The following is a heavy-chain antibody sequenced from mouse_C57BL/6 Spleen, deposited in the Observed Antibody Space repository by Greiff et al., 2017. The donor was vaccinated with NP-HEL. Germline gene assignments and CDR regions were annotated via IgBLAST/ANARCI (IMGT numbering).Heavy chain of an antibody. V-gene: IGHV5-4*03. CDR3: ARGGWDRDYFDY. J-gene: IGHJ2*01. CDR1: GFTFSSYA. CDR2: ISDGGSYT. Sequence: EVKVVESGGGLVKPGGSLKLSCAASGFTFSSYAMSWVRQTPEKRLEWVATISDGGSYTYYPDNVKGRFTISRDNAKNNLYLQMSHLKSEDTAMYYCARGGWDRDYFDYWGQGTTLTVSS. D-gene: IGHD3-3*01.